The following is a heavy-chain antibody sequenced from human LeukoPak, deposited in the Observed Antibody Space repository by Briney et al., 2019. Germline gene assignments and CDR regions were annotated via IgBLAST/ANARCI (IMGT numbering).Heavy chain of an antibody. Sequence: SETLSLTCTVSGGSISSYYWSWIRQPPGKGLEWIGSIYYSGSTYYNPSLKSRVTISVDTSKNQFSLKLSSVTAADTAVYYCARIITGTLDYWGQGTLVTVSS. D-gene: IGHD1-20*01. J-gene: IGHJ4*02. CDR1: GGSISSYY. V-gene: IGHV4-59*05. CDR2: IYYSGST. CDR3: ARIITGTLDY.